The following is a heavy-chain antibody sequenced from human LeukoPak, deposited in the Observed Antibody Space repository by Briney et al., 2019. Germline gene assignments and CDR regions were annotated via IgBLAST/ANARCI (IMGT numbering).Heavy chain of an antibody. Sequence: GGSLRLSCAASGFTFSDYYMSWIRQAPGKGLEWVSYISSSGSTIYYADSVKGRFTISRDNAKNSLYLQMNSLRTEDTAVYYCARVRDTPYYYGSGSYYYYMDVWGKGTTVTVSS. J-gene: IGHJ6*03. CDR2: ISSSGSTI. V-gene: IGHV3-11*01. CDR1: GFTFSDYY. D-gene: IGHD3-10*01. CDR3: ARVRDTPYYYGSGSYYYYMDV.